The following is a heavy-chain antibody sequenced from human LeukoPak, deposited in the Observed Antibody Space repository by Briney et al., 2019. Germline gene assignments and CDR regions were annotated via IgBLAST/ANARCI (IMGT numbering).Heavy chain of an antibody. V-gene: IGHV4-34*01. CDR3: ARQRGPPRYSGSYFNY. CDR1: GGSFSGYY. J-gene: IGHJ4*02. D-gene: IGHD1-26*01. CDR2: INHSGST. Sequence: SETLSLTCAVYGGSFSGYYWSWIRQPPGKGLEWIGEINHSGSTNYNPSLKSRVTISVDTSKNQFSLKLSSVTAADTAVYYCARQRGPPRYSGSYFNYWGQGTLVTVSS.